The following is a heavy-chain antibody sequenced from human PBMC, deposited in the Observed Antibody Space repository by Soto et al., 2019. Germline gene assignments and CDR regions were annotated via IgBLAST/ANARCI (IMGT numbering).Heavy chain of an antibody. J-gene: IGHJ3*02. CDR1: GGSVSSNHW. CDR2: IFHRGDT. CDR3: SSHFGTGGYGAFDI. D-gene: IGHD6-13*01. V-gene: IGHV4-4*02. Sequence: SETLSLTCALSGGSVSSNHWWTWVRQTPGKGLEGIGEIFHRGDTNYNAFLKSRVTISIDKSRNQLSLTLTSVTAADTAIYYCSSHFGTGGYGAFDIWGQGTVVTVSS.